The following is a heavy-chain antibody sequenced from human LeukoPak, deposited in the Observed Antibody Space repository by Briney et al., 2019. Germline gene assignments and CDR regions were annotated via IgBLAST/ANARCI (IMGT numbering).Heavy chain of an antibody. D-gene: IGHD2-15*01. CDR1: GLTFSTSG. CDR3: AKEQRDCSGGSCYSVNY. V-gene: IGHV3-21*04. J-gene: IGHJ4*02. Sequence: GGSLRLSCTASGLTFSTSGFNWVRQAPGKGLEWVASIGPTGSDRYHADSIKGRFTISRDNANNFLYLQMNSLRAEDTAVYYCAKEQRDCSGGSCYSVNYWGQGTLVTVSS. CDR2: IGPTGSDR.